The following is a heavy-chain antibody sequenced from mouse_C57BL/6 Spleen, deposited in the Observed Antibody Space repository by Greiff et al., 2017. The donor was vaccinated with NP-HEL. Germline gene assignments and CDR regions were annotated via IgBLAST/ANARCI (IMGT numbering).Heavy chain of an antibody. CDR2: IDPSDSYT. D-gene: IGHD2-3*01. V-gene: IGHV1-69*01. J-gene: IGHJ4*01. CDR3: ARSGDGYPSKAMDY. CDR1: GYTFTSYW. Sequence: QVQLQQPGAELVMPGASVKLSCKASGYTFTSYWMHWVKQRPGQGLEWIGEIDPSDSYTNYNQKFKGKSTLTVDKSSSTAYMQLSSLTSEDSAVYYCARSGDGYPSKAMDYWGQGTSVTVSS.